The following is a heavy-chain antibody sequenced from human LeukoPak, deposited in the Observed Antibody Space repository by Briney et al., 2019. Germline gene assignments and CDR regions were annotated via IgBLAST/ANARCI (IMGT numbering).Heavy chain of an antibody. CDR2: ISHYNGNI. CDR3: ARDAPSVAVAGGPDY. CDR1: GYNFTSYG. D-gene: IGHD6-19*01. V-gene: IGHV1-18*01. J-gene: IGHJ4*02. Sequence: GASVKVSCKASGYNFTSYGISWVRQAPGQGLEWMGWISHYNGNIHHAQKLQSSVAMTTDPFTSTAYMELRSLTSDDTAIYYCARDAPSVAVAGGPDYWGQGTLVSVSS.